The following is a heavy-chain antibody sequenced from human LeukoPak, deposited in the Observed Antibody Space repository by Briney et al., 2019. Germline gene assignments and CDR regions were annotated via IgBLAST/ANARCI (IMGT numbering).Heavy chain of an antibody. V-gene: IGHV3-48*03. Sequence: GGSLRLSCAASGFTFSSYEMNWVRQAPGKGLEWVSYISSSGSTIYYADPVKGRFTISRDNAKNSLYLQMNSLRAEDTAVYYCARNWAPMDVWGKGTTVTVSS. CDR2: ISSSGSTI. D-gene: IGHD3-16*01. J-gene: IGHJ6*03. CDR1: GFTFSSYE. CDR3: ARNWAPMDV.